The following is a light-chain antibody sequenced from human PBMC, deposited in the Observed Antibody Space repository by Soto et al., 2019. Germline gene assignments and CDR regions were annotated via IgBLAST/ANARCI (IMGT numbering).Light chain of an antibody. CDR1: SNDVGGYNH. J-gene: IGLJ2*01. V-gene: IGLV2-14*01. Sequence: QSALTQPASVSGSPGQSITISCTGTSNDVGGYNHVSWYQQHAGKAPKLMIYEINNRPSGVSNRFSGSKSGNTASLTISGLQAEDEADYYCSSYGGGNTVVFGGGTKLTVL. CDR3: SSYGGGNTVV. CDR2: EIN.